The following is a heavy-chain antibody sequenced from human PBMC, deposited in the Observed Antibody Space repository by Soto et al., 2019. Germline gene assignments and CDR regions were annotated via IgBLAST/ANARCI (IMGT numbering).Heavy chain of an antibody. J-gene: IGHJ5*01. CDR3: ARAHRVLMVYAQDS. D-gene: IGHD2-8*01. V-gene: IGHV4-31*03. Sequence: QVQLQESGPGLVKPSQTLSLTCTVSGGSISSGGYYWSWIRQHPGKGLEWIGYIYYSGSTYYNPSRKSRVTISVDTSKNQFSLKLSSVTAADTAVYYCARAHRVLMVYAQDSWGQGTLVTVSS. CDR2: IYYSGST. CDR1: GGSISSGGYY.